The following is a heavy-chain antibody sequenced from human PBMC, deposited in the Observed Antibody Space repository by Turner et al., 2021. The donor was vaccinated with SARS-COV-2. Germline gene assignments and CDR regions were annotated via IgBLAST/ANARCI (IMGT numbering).Heavy chain of an antibody. CDR3: ARGGLVTAPMHRLDY. CDR1: GFLVRSNY. D-gene: IGHD2-21*01. J-gene: IGHJ4*02. CDR2: IYPGGNT. V-gene: IGHV3-53*01. Sequence: EVQLVESGGGVIQPGGHLRRSCAAPGFLVRSNYMTWVRQAPGKGLEWVSSIYPGGNTYYADSLKGRFTISRDNSKNTVYLQTNSLRTEDTAVYYCARGGLVTAPMHRLDYWGQGTLVTVSS.